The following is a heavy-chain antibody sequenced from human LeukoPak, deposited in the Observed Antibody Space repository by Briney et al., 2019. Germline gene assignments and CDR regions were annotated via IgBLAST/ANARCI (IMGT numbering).Heavy chain of an antibody. D-gene: IGHD3-16*01. V-gene: IGHV4-39*07. CDR3: AEGRSWGNFFDY. Sequence: SETLSLTCTVSGGSISSSSYYWGWIRQPPGKGLEWIGSIYYSGSTYHNPSLKSRVTISVDTSKNQFSLKLSSVTAADTAVYYCAEGRSWGNFFDYWGQGTLVTVSS. J-gene: IGHJ4*02. CDR2: IYYSGST. CDR1: GGSISSSSYY.